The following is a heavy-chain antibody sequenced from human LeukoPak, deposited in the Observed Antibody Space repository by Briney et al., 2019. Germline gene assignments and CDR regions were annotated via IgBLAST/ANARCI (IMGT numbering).Heavy chain of an antibody. Sequence: ASVKVSCKVSGYSVNELSMHWVRQAPGLALEWMGGFNREDDAPVYAQQFQGRVTMTEDTSTDTAYMELSSLRSEDTALYYCATLDSYYDTSGRPLLPDWGQGTLVTVSS. CDR1: GYSVNELS. CDR3: ATLDSYYDTSGRPLLPD. CDR2: FNREDDAP. J-gene: IGHJ4*02. V-gene: IGHV1-24*01. D-gene: IGHD3-22*01.